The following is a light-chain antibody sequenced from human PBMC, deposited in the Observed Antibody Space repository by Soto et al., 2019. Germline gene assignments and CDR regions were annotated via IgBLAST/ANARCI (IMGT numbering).Light chain of an antibody. Sequence: DIQMTQSPSTLSASVGDRVTITCRASQSISSWLAWYQQKPGKAPKLLIYDASSLESGVPSRFSGSGSGTEFTLTISSLQSEDFAVYYCQQYGDWPLTFGGGTKVDIK. CDR2: DAS. J-gene: IGKJ4*01. CDR3: QQYGDWPLT. V-gene: IGKV1-5*01. CDR1: QSISSW.